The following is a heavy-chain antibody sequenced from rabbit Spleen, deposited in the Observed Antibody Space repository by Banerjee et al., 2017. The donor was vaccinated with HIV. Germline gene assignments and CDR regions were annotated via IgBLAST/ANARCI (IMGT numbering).Heavy chain of an antibody. CDR1: GFSFSSSYY. D-gene: IGHD2-1*01. V-gene: IGHV1S45*01. CDR2: IYTGRGST. CDR3: ARSMTIDYFRL. J-gene: IGHJ4*01. Sequence: QEQLEESGGGLVKPEGSLTLTCTASGFSFSSSYYICWVRQAPGKGLEWIGCIYTGRGSTYYASWAKGRFTISKTSSTTVTLQMPSLTVADTATYFCARSMTIDYFRLWGQGTLVTVS.